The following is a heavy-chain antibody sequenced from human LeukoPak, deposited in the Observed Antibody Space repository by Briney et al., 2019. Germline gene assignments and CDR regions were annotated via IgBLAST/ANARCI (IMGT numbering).Heavy chain of an antibody. Sequence: GASVTVSRKVSGYTLTELSMHWVRQAPGKGLEWMGGFDSEDGETIYAQKFQGRVTMTEDTSTDTAYMELSSLRSEDTAVYYCATKTPPVEMATISYYYYMDVWGKGTTVTVSS. CDR3: ATKTPPVEMATISYYYYMDV. CDR2: FDSEDGET. V-gene: IGHV1-24*01. D-gene: IGHD5-24*01. J-gene: IGHJ6*03. CDR1: GYTLTELS.